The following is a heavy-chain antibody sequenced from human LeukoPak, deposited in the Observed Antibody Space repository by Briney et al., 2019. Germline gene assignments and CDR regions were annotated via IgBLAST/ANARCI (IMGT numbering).Heavy chain of an antibody. J-gene: IGHJ4*02. CDR3: ARGDCSSTSCYPNY. CDR1: GGTFSSYA. D-gene: IGHD2-2*01. V-gene: IGHV1-69*13. Sequence: ASVKVSCKASGGTFSSYAISWVRQAPGQGLEWMGRIIPIFGTANYAQKFQGRVTITADESTSTAYMELSSLRSEDTAVYYCARGDCSSTSCYPNYWGQGTLVTVSS. CDR2: IIPIFGTA.